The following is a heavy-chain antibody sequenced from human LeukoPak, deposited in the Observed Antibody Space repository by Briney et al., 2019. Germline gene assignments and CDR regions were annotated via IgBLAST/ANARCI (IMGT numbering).Heavy chain of an antibody. CDR1: GYTFTSYA. Sequence: SVKVSCKASGYTFTSYAMHWVRQAPGQGLEWMGGIIPMFGTANYAQKFQGRVTITADKSTSTAYMELSSLRSEDTAIYYCARDRYYDFWSGSHYFDYWGQGTLVTVSS. CDR3: ARDRYYDFWSGSHYFDY. CDR2: IIPMFGTA. J-gene: IGHJ4*02. D-gene: IGHD3-3*01. V-gene: IGHV1-69*06.